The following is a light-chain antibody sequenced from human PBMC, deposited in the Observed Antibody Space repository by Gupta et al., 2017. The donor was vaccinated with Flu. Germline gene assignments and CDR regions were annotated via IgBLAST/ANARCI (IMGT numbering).Light chain of an antibody. CDR3: AACDDSQYGQV. CDR2: NNS. J-gene: IGLJ3*02. CDR1: SYNMGSKP. Sequence: RVISSCCGSSYNMGSKPVTWYQKVPGTAPKVLMNNNSKRPSGVPDRFSGSKSGSSASLAISGLQAEDEADYYCAACDDSQYGQVFGGGTKLTVL. V-gene: IGLV1-44*01.